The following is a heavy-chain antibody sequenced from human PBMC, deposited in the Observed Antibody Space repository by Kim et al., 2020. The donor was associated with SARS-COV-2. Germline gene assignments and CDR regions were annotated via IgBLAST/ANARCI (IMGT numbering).Heavy chain of an antibody. CDR1: GFTFTSSA. Sequence: SVKVSCKASGFTFTSSAVQWVRQARGQRLEWIGWIFVGSGNTNYAQKFQERVTITRDMSTSTAYMELSSLRSEDTAVYYCAASCSSTSCYAVGFDYWGQGTLVTVSS. V-gene: IGHV1-58*01. CDR2: IFVGSGNT. D-gene: IGHD2-2*01. CDR3: AASCSSTSCYAVGFDY. J-gene: IGHJ4*02.